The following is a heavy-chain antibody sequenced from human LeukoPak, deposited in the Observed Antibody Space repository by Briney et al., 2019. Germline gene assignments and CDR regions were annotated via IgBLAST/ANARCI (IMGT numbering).Heavy chain of an antibody. CDR3: ARDSQYCEGSGGILHT. D-gene: IGHD3-10*01. Sequence: GGSLTLSCAASGFTFSDYYMSWIRQAPGEGLEWVSYICSNSSYTNYPEYVKGRFTICRDNAKISLYMQMNSLRAEDTAVYYCARDSQYCEGSGGILHTWGQGTLVTVSS. V-gene: IGHV3-11*06. CDR2: ICSNSSYT. CDR1: GFTFSDYY. J-gene: IGHJ4*02.